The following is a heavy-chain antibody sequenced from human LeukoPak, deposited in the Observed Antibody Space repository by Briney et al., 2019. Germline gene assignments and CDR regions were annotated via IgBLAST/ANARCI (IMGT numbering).Heavy chain of an antibody. CDR3: ARTYCGGDCYSEEDI. CDR2: IYYSGST. D-gene: IGHD2-21*02. V-gene: IGHV4-61*01. J-gene: IGHJ3*02. Sequence: PSETLSLTCAVSGYSISSGYYWGWIRQPPGKGLEWIGYIYYSGSTNYNPSLKSRVTISVDTSKNQFSLKLSSVTAADTAVYYCARTYCGGDCYSEEDIWGQGTMVTVSS. CDR1: GYSISSGYY.